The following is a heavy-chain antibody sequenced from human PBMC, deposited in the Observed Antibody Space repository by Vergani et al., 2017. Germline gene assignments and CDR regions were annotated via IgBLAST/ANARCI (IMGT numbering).Heavy chain of an antibody. CDR1: GFTFSGSA. CDR2: IRSKANSYAT. J-gene: IGHJ2*01. Sequence: EVQLVESGGGLVQPGGSLKLSCAASGFTFSGSAMHWVRQASGKGLEWVGRIRSKANSYATAYAASVKGRFTISREDSKNTAYLQMNSLKTEDTAVYYCAKVQGIAVAGTHRNWYFDLWGRGTLVTVSS. CDR3: AKVQGIAVAGTHRNWYFDL. D-gene: IGHD6-19*01. V-gene: IGHV3-73*02.